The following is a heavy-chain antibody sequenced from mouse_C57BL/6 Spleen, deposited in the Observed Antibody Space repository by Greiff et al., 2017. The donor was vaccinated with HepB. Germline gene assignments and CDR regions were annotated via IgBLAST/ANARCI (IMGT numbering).Heavy chain of an antibody. V-gene: IGHV1-82*01. CDR2: IYPGDGDT. D-gene: IGHD3-2*02. CDR1: GYAFSSSW. J-gene: IGHJ4*01. Sequence: VQLQQSGPELVKPGASVKISCKASGYAFSSSWMNWVKQRPGKGLEWIGRIYPGDGDTNYNGKFKGKATLTADKSSSTAYMQLSSLTSEDSAVYFCARVRDSSGYAMDYWGQGTSVTVSS. CDR3: ARVRDSSGYAMDY.